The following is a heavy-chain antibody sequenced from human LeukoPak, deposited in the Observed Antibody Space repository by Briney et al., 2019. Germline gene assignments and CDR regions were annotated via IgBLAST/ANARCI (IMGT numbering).Heavy chain of an antibody. Sequence: GGSLRLSCAASGFTFSSYDMSWVRQAPGKVLEWVSAISGSGGSTYYADSVKGRFTIARDNSRDTLYRQMNSLRAEDTAVYYCAKGYYDYVWGSYYFDYWGQGTLVTVSS. CDR3: AKGYYDYVWGSYYFDY. J-gene: IGHJ4*02. CDR2: ISGSGGST. D-gene: IGHD3-16*01. CDR1: GFTFSSYD. V-gene: IGHV3-23*01.